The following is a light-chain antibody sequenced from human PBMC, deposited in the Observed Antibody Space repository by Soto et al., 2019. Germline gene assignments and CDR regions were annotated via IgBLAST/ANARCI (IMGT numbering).Light chain of an antibody. Sequence: QSALTQPPSASGSPGQSVTISCTGSSSDVGGYNYVSWYQQHPGKAPKLMIYDVSKRPSGVPDRLSGSKSGNTASLTVSGLQAEDEADYYFSSYGGSNTVVFGVGTKLTVL. CDR2: DVS. CDR3: SSYGGSNTVV. J-gene: IGLJ2*01. V-gene: IGLV2-8*01. CDR1: SSDVGGYNY.